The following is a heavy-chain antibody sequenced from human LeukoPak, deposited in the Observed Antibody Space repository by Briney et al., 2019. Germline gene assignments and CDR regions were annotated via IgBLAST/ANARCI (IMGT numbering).Heavy chain of an antibody. J-gene: IGHJ4*02. CDR3: AKDEILPSGYSGYDLALS. CDR2: ISYDGSNK. D-gene: IGHD5-12*01. Sequence: GGSLRLSCAASGFTFSSYGMHWVRQAPGKGLEWVAVISYDGSNKYYADSVKGRFTIPRDNSKNTLYLQMNSLRAEDTAVYYCAKDEILPSGYSGYDLALSWGQGTLVTVSS. CDR1: GFTFSSYG. V-gene: IGHV3-30*18.